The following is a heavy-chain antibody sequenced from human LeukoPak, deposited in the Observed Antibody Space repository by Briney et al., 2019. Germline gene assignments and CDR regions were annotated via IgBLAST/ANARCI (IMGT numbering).Heavy chain of an antibody. V-gene: IGHV3-30*04. CDR2: ISYDGSNK. CDR3: ARDPVVRAKDWGTNFDY. J-gene: IGHJ4*02. D-gene: IGHD3-16*01. CDR1: GFTFSSYA. Sequence: GGSLRLSCAASGFTFSSYAMHWVRQAPGKGVEGVAVISYDGSNKYYADSVKGRFTISRDNSKNTLYLQMNSLRAEDTAVYYCARDPVVRAKDWGTNFDYWGQGTLVTVSS.